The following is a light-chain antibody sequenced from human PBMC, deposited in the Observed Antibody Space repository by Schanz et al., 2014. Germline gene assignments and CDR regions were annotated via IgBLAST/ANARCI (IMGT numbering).Light chain of an antibody. J-gene: IGLJ3*02. V-gene: IGLV2-14*03. Sequence: QSALTQPASVSGSPGQSITISCTGTSSDIGTYDFVSWYQKYPGKAPKLIIYDVSNRPSGVSNRFSGSKSGNTASLTISGLQAEDEADYYCSSYTTNSPWVFGGGTKVTVL. CDR3: SSYTTNSPWV. CDR1: SSDIGTYDF. CDR2: DVS.